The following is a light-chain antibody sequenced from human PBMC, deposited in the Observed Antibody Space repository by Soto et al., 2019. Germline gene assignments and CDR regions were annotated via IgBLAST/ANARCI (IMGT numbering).Light chain of an antibody. CDR3: AVWDDSLCVL. CDR1: RSNIEKNA. Sequence: QSVLTQPPSASGTPGQRVTISCSGRRSNIEKNAVNWYQQLPGTAPKLLIYSNSQRPSGVPDRFSGTKSGSSASLEISGLQSEDEAVYYCAVWDDSLCVLFGGGTKLTVL. CDR2: SNS. V-gene: IGLV1-44*01. J-gene: IGLJ2*01.